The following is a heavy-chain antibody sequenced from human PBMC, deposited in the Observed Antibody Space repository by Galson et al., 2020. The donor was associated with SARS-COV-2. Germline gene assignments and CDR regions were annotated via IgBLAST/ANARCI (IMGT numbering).Heavy chain of an antibody. CDR1: GFTFHRNN. CDR2: ISGSGTTL. D-gene: IGHD2-21*02. CDR3: ARDPLNCDDDCYSGTN. Sequence: GESLKISCTASGFTFHRNNMNWVRQAPGKGLEWVATISGSGTTLYYADSVRGRFTVSRDNAKNSLYLHMNSLRGEDTAVYYCARDPLNCDDDCYSGTNWGQGTLVTVSS. J-gene: IGHJ4*02. V-gene: IGHV3-48*01.